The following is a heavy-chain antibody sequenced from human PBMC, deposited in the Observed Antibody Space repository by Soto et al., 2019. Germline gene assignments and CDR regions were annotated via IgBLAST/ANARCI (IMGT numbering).Heavy chain of an antibody. J-gene: IGHJ6*02. CDR3: AKGVISGYGPAYYYYHGMDV. V-gene: IGHV3-30*18. CDR1: GFTFSSYG. Sequence: GGSLRLSCAASGFTFSSYGMHWVRQAPGKGLEWVAVISYDGSNKYYADSVKGRFTISRDNSKNTLYLQMNSLRAEDTAVYYCAKGVISGYGPAYYYYHGMDVWGQGTTVTVSS. CDR2: ISYDGSNK. D-gene: IGHD5-12*01.